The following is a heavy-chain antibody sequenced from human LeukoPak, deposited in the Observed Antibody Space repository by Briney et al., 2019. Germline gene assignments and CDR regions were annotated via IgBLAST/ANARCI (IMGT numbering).Heavy chain of an antibody. Sequence: GGSLRLSCAASGFTFSSYGMHWVRQAPGKGLEWVAVISYDGSNKYYADSVKGRFTISRDNSKNTLYLQMNSLRAEDTAVYYCARDSQYYYDSSDYFDYWGQGTLVTVSS. J-gene: IGHJ4*02. D-gene: IGHD3-22*01. CDR1: GFTFSSYG. V-gene: IGHV3-30*03. CDR3: ARDSQYYYDSSDYFDY. CDR2: ISYDGSNK.